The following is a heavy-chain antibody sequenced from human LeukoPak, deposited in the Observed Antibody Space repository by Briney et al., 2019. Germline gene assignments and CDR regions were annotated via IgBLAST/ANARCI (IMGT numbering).Heavy chain of an antibody. CDR2: INHSGST. J-gene: IGHJ6*02. V-gene: IGHV4-34*01. Sequence: WETLSLTCAVYGGSFSGYYWSWIRQPPGKGLEWIGEINHSGSTNYNPSLKSRVTISVDTSKDQFSLKLSSVTAADTAVYYCAPPRGVWGQGTTVTVSS. CDR3: APPRGV. CDR1: GGSFSGYY.